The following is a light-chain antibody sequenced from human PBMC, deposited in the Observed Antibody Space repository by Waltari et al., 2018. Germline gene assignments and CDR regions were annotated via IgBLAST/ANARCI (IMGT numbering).Light chain of an antibody. V-gene: IGKV1-39*01. CDR2: ATS. CDR1: QSSSNF. J-gene: IGKJ3*01. Sequence: TCRASQSSSNFLNWYQQKPGKAPKLLISATSTLQTGVPSRFSGSGSGTDFSLNISSLQPEDFATYYCQQSYSIPISFGPGTEVEIK. CDR3: QQSYSIPIS.